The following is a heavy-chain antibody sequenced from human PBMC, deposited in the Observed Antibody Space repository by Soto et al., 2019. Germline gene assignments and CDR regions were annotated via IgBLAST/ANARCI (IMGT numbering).Heavy chain of an antibody. CDR2: MHYTGSS. Sequence: SETLSLTCSFSGDSVTSHYLPWIRQPPGKGLEWIGYMHYTGSSHYNPSLKSRLTISVDTSKNQFSLKLNSVTAADTAVYYCATACEQLGIFDSSGQGTMVTVSS. CDR3: ATACEQLGIFDS. J-gene: IGHJ4*02. CDR1: GDSVTSHY. V-gene: IGHV4-59*02. D-gene: IGHD6-13*01.